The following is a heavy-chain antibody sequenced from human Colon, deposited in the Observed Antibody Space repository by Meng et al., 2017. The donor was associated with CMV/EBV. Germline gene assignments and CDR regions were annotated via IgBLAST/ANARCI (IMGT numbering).Heavy chain of an antibody. CDR3: ARDSNLSGLAY. CDR2: VYISGNT. CDR1: GASITSYY. D-gene: IGHD3-10*01. Sequence: QVQPGESRPRLVKHSDTLSLTSTVSGASITSYYWSWIRQPAGKGLEWIGRVYISGNTNYNPSLKSRVTMSIETSKNQLSLNIRSVTAADTAVYYCARDSNLSGLAYWGQGTLVTVSS. J-gene: IGHJ4*02. V-gene: IGHV4-4*07.